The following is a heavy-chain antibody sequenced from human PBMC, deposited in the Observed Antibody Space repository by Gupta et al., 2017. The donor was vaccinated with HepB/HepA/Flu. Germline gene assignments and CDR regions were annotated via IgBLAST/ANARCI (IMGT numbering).Heavy chain of an antibody. V-gene: IGHV3-9*01. D-gene: IGHD3-10*01. J-gene: IGHJ4*02. CDR1: GFTFDVYA. CDR2: LSWNSGSI. CDR3: AKGAGYGSGSYLDY. Sequence: GRSLRLSCAASGFTFDVYAMHWVRQAPGKGLEWVSGLSWNSGSIGYADSVKGRFTISRDNAKKSLYLQMNSLRAEDTALYYCAKGAGYGSGSYLDYWGQGTLVTVSS.